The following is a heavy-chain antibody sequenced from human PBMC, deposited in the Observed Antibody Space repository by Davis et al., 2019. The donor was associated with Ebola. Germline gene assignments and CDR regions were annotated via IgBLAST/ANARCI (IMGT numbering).Heavy chain of an antibody. CDR1: GFTFSSYA. CDR3: SKDWRHAYIWGSYRGTDY. Sequence: GGSLRLSCAASGFTFSSYAMSWVRQAPGKGLEWVSAISGSGGSTYYADSVKGRFTISRDNSKNTLYLQMNSLRAEDTAVYYWSKDWRHAYIWGSYRGTDYWGQGTLVTVSS. D-gene: IGHD3-16*02. V-gene: IGHV3-23*01. CDR2: ISGSGGST. J-gene: IGHJ4*02.